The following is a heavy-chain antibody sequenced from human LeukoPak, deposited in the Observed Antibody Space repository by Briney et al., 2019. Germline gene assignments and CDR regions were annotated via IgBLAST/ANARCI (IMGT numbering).Heavy chain of an antibody. Sequence: PGGSLRLSCAASGFTFSSFSMNWVRQAPGKGLEWLSYILHNSATIYYANSVKGRFTISRDNAKNSLYLQMNSLRAEDTAVYYCARAYYYGSGSYPDSWGQGTLVIVSS. D-gene: IGHD3-10*01. J-gene: IGHJ5*01. CDR3: ARAYYYGSGSYPDS. CDR1: GFTFSSFS. V-gene: IGHV3-48*04. CDR2: ILHNSATI.